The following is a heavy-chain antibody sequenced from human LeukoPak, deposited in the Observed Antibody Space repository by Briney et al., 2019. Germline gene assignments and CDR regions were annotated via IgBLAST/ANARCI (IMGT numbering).Heavy chain of an antibody. V-gene: IGHV3-21*01. CDR2: ISSSSSYI. CDR1: GFTFSSYS. Sequence: GGSLRLSCAASGFTFSSYSMNWVRQAPGKGLEWVSSISSSSSYIYYADSVKGRFTISRDNAKNSLYLQMNSLRAEDTAVYYCARDYCSGGSCYSPNFDYWSQGTLVTVSS. CDR3: ARDYCSGGSCYSPNFDY. D-gene: IGHD2-15*01. J-gene: IGHJ4*02.